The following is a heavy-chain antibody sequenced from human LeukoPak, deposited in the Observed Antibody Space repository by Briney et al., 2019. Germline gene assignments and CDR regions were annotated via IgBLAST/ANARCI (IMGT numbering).Heavy chain of an antibody. V-gene: IGHV4-4*09. CDR2: IYASGST. J-gene: IGHJ4*02. CDR3: ARRATMLAGGYFDY. Sequence: SETLSLTCTVSGGSISSYYWSWIRQPPGRGLEWVGYIYASGSTTYNPSLKSRVAISIDTSKNQFSLRLRSVTAADAAVYYCARRATMLAGGYFDYWGQGTLVSVSS. D-gene: IGHD5-12*01. CDR1: GGSISSYY.